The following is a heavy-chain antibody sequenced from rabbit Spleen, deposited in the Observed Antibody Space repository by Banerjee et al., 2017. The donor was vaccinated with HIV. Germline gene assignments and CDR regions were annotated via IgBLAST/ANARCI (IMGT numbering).Heavy chain of an antibody. J-gene: IGHJ4*01. CDR2: IYPITETT. V-gene: IGHV1S47*01. Sequence: QAQLVESGGGLVKPGASLTLTCTASGFSFSRGYDMSWVRQAPGKGPEWIGIIYPITETTYDANWVNGRFTISSDNAQNTVDLQMNSLTAADTASYFCAREDVGVSVSLWGPGTLVTVS. CDR3: AREDVGVSVSL. CDR1: GFSFSRGYD. D-gene: IGHD5-1*01.